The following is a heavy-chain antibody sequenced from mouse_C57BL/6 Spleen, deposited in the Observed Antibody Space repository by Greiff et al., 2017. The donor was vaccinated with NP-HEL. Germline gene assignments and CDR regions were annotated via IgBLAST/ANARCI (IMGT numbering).Heavy chain of an antibody. CDR2: INPNNGGT. V-gene: IGHV1-22*01. Sequence: EVKLVESGPELVKPGASVKMSCKASGYTFTDYNMHWVKQSHGKSLEWIGYINPNNGGTSYNQKFKGKATLTVNKSSSTAYMELRSLTSEDSAVYYCARCGIYYDNYEGAMDYWGQGTSVTVSS. D-gene: IGHD2-1*01. J-gene: IGHJ4*01. CDR3: ARCGIYYDNYEGAMDY. CDR1: GYTFTDYN.